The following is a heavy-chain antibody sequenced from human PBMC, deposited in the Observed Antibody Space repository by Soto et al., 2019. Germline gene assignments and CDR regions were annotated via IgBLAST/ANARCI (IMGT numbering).Heavy chain of an antibody. CDR3: ARGPIVWGSYRSPLFDY. D-gene: IGHD3-16*02. CDR1: GYTLTSYG. V-gene: IGHV1-18*04. CDR2: ISAYNGNT. J-gene: IGHJ4*02. Sequence: ASVKVSCKAAGYTLTSYGISWVRQAPGQGLEWMGWISAYNGNTNYAQKLQGRVTMTTDTSTSTAYMELRSLRSDDTAVYYCARGPIVWGSYRSPLFDYWGQGTLVTVSS.